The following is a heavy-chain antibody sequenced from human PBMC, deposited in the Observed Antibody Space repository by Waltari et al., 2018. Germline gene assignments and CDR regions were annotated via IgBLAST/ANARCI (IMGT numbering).Heavy chain of an antibody. V-gene: IGHV4-59*08. Sequence: QVQLQASGPGLVKPSETLSLPCTVPGSHISSYYWSWIRQPPGKGLEWIGYIYYSGSTNYNPSLKSRVTISVDTSKNQFSLKLSSVTAADTAVYYCARHNDNYFDYWGQGTLVTVSS. CDR2: IYYSGST. J-gene: IGHJ4*02. CDR3: ARHNDNYFDY. D-gene: IGHD3-22*01. CDR1: GSHISSYY.